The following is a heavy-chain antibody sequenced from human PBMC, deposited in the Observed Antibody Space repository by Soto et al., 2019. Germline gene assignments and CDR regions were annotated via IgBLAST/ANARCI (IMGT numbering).Heavy chain of an antibody. J-gene: IGHJ5*02. CDR2: ISDDGSDK. V-gene: IGHV3-30*18. D-gene: IGHD5-12*01. CDR1: GFTFSSYG. Sequence: QVQLVDSGGSEVQPGMSLRLSCAASGFTFSSYGMHWLRQAPGKGLEWVARISDDGSDKKYSGSVKGRFTVTRDNSKNTLYLQMNSLRSEDTAVYYCAKESGYDFDQCGQGALVTVSS. CDR3: AKESGYDFDQ.